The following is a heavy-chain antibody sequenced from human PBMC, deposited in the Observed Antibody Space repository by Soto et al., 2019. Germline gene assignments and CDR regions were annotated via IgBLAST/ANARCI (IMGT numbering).Heavy chain of an antibody. J-gene: IGHJ4*02. CDR3: ARAGNPPNSISWY. CDR2: INPNSGGT. Sequence: ASVKVSCKASGYTFTGYYMHWVRQAPGQGLEWMGWINPNSGGTNYAQKFQGWVTMTRDTSISTAYMELSRLRSDDTAVYYCARAGNPPNSISWYWGQGTLVTVSS. V-gene: IGHV1-2*04. D-gene: IGHD6-13*01. CDR1: GYTFTGYY.